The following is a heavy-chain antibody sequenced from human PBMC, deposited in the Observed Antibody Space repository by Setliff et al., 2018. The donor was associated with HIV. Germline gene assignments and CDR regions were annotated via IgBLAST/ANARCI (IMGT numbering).Heavy chain of an antibody. V-gene: IGHV3-48*04. Sequence: PGGSLRLSCAASGFTFDDYTMHWVRQAPGKGLEWVSYISSSGTTIYYADSVKGRFTISRDNAKNSLYLQMNSLRAEDTAVYYCAIDFPASAFYLSSALLTNCWGQGTLVTVSS. CDR3: AIDFPASAFYLSSALLTNC. CDR2: ISSSGTTI. CDR1: GFTFDDYT. J-gene: IGHJ4*02. D-gene: IGHD3-22*01.